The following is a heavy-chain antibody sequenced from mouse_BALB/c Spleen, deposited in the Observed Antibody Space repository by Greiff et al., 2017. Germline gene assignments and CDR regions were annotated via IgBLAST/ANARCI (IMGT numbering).Heavy chain of an antibody. D-gene: IGHD2-3*01. CDR3: VREGGDGYYGDFDY. CDR2: IRSKSNNYAT. V-gene: IGHV10-3*03. Sequence: EVHLVESGGGLVQPKGSLKLSCAASGFTFNTYAMHWVCQAPGKGLEWVARIRSKSNNYATYYADSVKDRFTISRDDSQSMLYLQMNNLKTEDTAMYYCVREGGDGYYGDFDYWGQGTTLTVSS. CDR1: GFTFNTYA. J-gene: IGHJ2*01.